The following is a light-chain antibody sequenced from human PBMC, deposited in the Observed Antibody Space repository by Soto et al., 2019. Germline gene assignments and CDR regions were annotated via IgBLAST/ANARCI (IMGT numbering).Light chain of an antibody. CDR1: ISDIGLYNY. Sequence: QSALTQPAAVSGSPGQSITISCTGTISDIGLYNYVSCYQQHPGKAPKLVIYEVSNRPSGVSDRFSGSKSDNTASLTISGLQAEDEANYYCSSFTTTSTLVFGAGTKLTVL. CDR2: EVS. J-gene: IGLJ1*01. V-gene: IGLV2-14*01. CDR3: SSFTTTSTLV.